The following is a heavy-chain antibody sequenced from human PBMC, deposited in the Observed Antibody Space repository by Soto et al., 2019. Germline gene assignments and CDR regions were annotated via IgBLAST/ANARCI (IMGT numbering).Heavy chain of an antibody. Sequence: QVTLKESGPVLVKPTETLTLTCTVSGFSLSDSRMGVSWIRQPPGKALEWLAHVFSNGQTYYNTSLKTRLTISKDTTKSQVVLTMTDMGPVDTATYFCAQTNWAAGAGQFDYWGQGTLVTFSS. CDR3: AQTNWAAGAGQFDY. CDR1: GFSLSDSRMG. V-gene: IGHV2-26*01. J-gene: IGHJ4*02. D-gene: IGHD6-19*01. CDR2: VFSNGQT.